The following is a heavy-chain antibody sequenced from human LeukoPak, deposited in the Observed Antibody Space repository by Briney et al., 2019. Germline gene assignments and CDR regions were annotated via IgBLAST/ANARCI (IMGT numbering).Heavy chain of an antibody. Sequence: ASVKVSCKASFSGNYFQWVRQAPGQGFEWIGCIDPNSGDTDYAQKFQGRVTMTRDTSVTTSYMELHGLRSDDTAIYYCATSQIRLGSFDYWGQGTPVTVSS. J-gene: IGHJ4*02. CDR2: IDPNSGDT. D-gene: IGHD5-12*01. CDR3: ATSQIRLGSFDY. CDR1: FSGNY. V-gene: IGHV1-2*02.